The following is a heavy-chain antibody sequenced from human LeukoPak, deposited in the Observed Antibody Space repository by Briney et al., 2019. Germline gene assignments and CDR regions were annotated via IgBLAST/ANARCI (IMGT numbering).Heavy chain of an antibody. V-gene: IGHV1-46*01. D-gene: IGHD5-12*01. Sequence: ASVKVSCKASGYTFTSYYMHWVRQAPGQGLEWMGIINPSGGSTSYAQKFQGRVTMTRDMSTSTAYMELRSLRSDDTAVYYCARLPLLYWATPHYYYFDYWGQGTLVTVSS. CDR3: ARLPLLYWATPHYYYFDY. CDR1: GYTFTSYY. J-gene: IGHJ4*02. CDR2: INPSGGST.